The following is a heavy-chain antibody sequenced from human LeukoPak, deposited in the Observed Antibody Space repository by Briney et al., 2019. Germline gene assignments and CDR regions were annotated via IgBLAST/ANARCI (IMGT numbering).Heavy chain of an antibody. Sequence: GGSLRLSCAASGFTFSNAWMSWVRQAPGKGLEWVVRIKSKTDGGTTEYAAPVKGRFTISRDDSKNTLYLQMNSLKTEDTAVYYCTRDRYYDFWSGYYRAFGIWGQGTMVTVSS. J-gene: IGHJ3*02. CDR3: TRDRYYDFWSGYYRAFGI. CDR1: GFTFSNAW. CDR2: IKSKTDGGTT. D-gene: IGHD3-3*01. V-gene: IGHV3-15*01.